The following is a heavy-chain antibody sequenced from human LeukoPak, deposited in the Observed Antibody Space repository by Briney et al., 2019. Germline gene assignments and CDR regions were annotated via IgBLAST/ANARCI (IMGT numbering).Heavy chain of an antibody. CDR1: RFTFTSYA. Sequence: GSLRLSCAPSRFTFTSYATRSVRQAPREGLWWGSAICGSGGSTYYAACVKGRFTICRDNSKNTLYLQMNSLSAEETAVYYCARDVSAVGGLERPATFDYWGQGTLVTVSS. CDR2: ICGSGGST. V-gene: IGHV3-23*01. J-gene: IGHJ4*02. D-gene: IGHD1-1*01. CDR3: ARDVSAVGGLERPATFDY.